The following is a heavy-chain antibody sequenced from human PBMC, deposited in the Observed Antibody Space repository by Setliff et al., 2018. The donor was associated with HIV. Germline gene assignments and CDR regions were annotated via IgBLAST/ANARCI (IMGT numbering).Heavy chain of an antibody. CDR2: ISTYVGVT. D-gene: IGHD3-10*01. V-gene: IGHV1-18*01. Sequence: ASVKVSCKASGYSFTTFGVTWVRQAPGQGLEWMGWISTYVGVTTYAQKLQGRVTMTTDTSTSTAYMELRSLRSDDTAVYYCARGGYYSGSGMNYHYYGLDVWGQGTTVTVSS. CDR3: ARGGYYSGSGMNYHYYGLDV. J-gene: IGHJ6*02. CDR1: GYSFTTFG.